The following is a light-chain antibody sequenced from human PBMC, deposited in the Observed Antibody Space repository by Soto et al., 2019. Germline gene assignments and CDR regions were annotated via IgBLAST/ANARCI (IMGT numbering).Light chain of an antibody. J-gene: IGKJ4*01. CDR1: QSSGSD. Sequence: EIVMTQSPATLSLSPGETATLSCSASQSSGSDLAWYQQKPGQAPRLIVYGATTRATGIPARFGGSGSGTYFTLFITMQSEDFAVYYWQQYSDGPAVTFGGGNKVDI. V-gene: IGKV3-15*01. CDR3: QQYSDGPAVT. CDR2: GAT.